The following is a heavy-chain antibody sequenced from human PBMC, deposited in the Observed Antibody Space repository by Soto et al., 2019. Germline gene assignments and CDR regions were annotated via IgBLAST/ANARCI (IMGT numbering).Heavy chain of an antibody. CDR1: GFTFSSYA. CDR2: ISYDGSNK. V-gene: IGHV3-30-3*01. CDR3: ARIGTMIVVTNDAFDI. J-gene: IGHJ3*02. Sequence: QVQLVESGGGVVQPGRSLRLSCAASGFTFSSYAMHWVRQAPGKGLEWVAVISYDGSNKYYADSVKGRFTISRDNSKNTLYLQMNSRRAEDTAVYYCARIGTMIVVTNDAFDIWGQGTMVTVSS. D-gene: IGHD3-22*01.